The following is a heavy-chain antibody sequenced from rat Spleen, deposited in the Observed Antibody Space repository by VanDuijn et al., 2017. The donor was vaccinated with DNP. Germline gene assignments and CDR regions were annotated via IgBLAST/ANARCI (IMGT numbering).Heavy chain of an antibody. J-gene: IGHJ2*01. D-gene: IGHD1-12*02. V-gene: IGHV5-20*01. Sequence: EVQLVETGGGLVQSGRSLKLSCAASGFTFSDYNMAWVRQAPTQGLEWVATISYDGSSTYYRDSVKGRFTISRDNAKSTLYLQMDSLRSEDTATYYCTTEMADYWGQGVMVTVSS. CDR2: ISYDGSST. CDR3: TTEMADY. CDR1: GFTFSDYN.